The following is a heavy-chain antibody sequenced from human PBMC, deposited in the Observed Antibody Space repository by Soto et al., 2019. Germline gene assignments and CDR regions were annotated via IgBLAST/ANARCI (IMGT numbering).Heavy chain of an antibody. CDR2: VHYSGNT. Sequence: LSLTCTVSGYSISSGYHWAWIRQPPGKGLEWLGSVHYSGNTYYNPSLKSRLTISVDKSKNQFSLNLSSVTAADTAVYYCARQDRVVAEGRWFDPWGQGTLVTVS. V-gene: IGHV4-38-2*02. J-gene: IGHJ5*02. CDR1: GYSISSGYH. CDR3: ARQDRVVAEGRWFDP. D-gene: IGHD2-15*01.